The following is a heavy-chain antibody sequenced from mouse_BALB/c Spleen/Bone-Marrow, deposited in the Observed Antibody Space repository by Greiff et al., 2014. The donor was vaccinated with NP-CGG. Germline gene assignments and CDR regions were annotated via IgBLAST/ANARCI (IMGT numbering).Heavy chain of an antibody. D-gene: IGHD2-10*02. CDR3: ARSGERYGAMDC. CDR2: ISDGGGYT. J-gene: IGHJ4*01. V-gene: IGHV5-4*02. Sequence: EVKLMESGGGLVKPGGSLKLSCAASGFTFSDYYMYWVRQTPEKRLEWVATISDGGGYTYYPDSVRGRFTISRDNAKNNLYLQMSSLKSEDTAMYYCARSGERYGAMDCWGQGTSVTVFS. CDR1: GFTFSDYY.